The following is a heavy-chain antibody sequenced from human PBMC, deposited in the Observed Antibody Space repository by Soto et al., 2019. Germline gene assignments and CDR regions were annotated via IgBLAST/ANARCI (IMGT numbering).Heavy chain of an antibody. CDR1: GNILDTYA. D-gene: IGHD3-16*01. Sequence: EVHLLESGGGLVQPGGSLRLSCVVSGNILDTYAMNWVRRAPGQGLEWVSGISVPGGSTYYAASVKGRFTISRDSSKNTTYLQMNSLRTEDTAVYYCARDFWGLSHFDYWGQGTPVTVSS. V-gene: IGHV3-23*01. CDR2: ISVPGGST. J-gene: IGHJ4*02. CDR3: ARDFWGLSHFDY.